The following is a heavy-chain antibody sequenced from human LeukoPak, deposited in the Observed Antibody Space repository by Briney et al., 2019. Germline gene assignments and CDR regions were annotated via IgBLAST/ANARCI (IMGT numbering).Heavy chain of an antibody. J-gene: IGHJ4*02. V-gene: IGHV1-2*02. D-gene: IGHD3-9*01. Sequence: ASVKVSCKASGYTFTSYYMHWVRQAPGQGLEWMGWINPNSGGTNYAQKFQGRVTMTRDTSISTAYMELSRLRSDDTAVYYCARDLITGYGIGYWGQGTLVTVSS. CDR2: INPNSGGT. CDR3: ARDLITGYGIGY. CDR1: GYTFTSYY.